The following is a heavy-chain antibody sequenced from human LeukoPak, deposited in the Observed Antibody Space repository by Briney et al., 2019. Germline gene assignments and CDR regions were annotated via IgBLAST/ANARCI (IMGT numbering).Heavy chain of an antibody. CDR1: GGSISSHY. D-gene: IGHD2-21*02. V-gene: IGHV4-59*11. Sequence: PSETLSLTCTVSGGSISSHYWSWIRQPPGKGLEWNGYIYYSGSTNYNPSLKSRVTISVDTSKNQFSLKLSSVTAADTAVYYCARDNLAYCGGDCPYNWFDPWGQGTLVTVSS. CDR2: IYYSGST. J-gene: IGHJ5*02. CDR3: ARDNLAYCGGDCPYNWFDP.